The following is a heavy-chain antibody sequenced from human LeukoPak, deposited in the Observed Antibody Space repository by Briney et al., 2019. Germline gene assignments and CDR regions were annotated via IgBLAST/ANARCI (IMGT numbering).Heavy chain of an antibody. Sequence: GASVKVSCKASGGTFSSYAISWVRQAPGQGLEWMGRIIPILGIANYAQKFQGRVTITADKSTSTAYMELSSLRSEDTAVYYCARDLLSDFWSGYNLRYFDYWGQGTLVTVSS. J-gene: IGHJ4*02. CDR3: ARDLLSDFWSGYNLRYFDY. CDR2: IIPILGIA. D-gene: IGHD3-3*01. CDR1: GGTFSSYA. V-gene: IGHV1-69*04.